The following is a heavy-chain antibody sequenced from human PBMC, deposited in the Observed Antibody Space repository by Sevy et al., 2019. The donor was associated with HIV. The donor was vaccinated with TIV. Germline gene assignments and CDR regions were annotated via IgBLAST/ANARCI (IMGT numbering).Heavy chain of an antibody. CDR1: GFTFISIP. J-gene: IGHJ4*02. V-gene: IGHV3-30-3*01. D-gene: IGHD6-19*01. CDR2: LSYDGANK. Sequence: GGSLRLSCPASGFTFISIPIPWVRQAPGKGLEGGAFLSYDGANKYYADSVKGRFTISRDNSKNTLYLQMNSLRAEDTAVYYCARPGHSSGWYLLYFDYWGQGTLVTVSS. CDR3: ARPGHSSGWYLLYFDY.